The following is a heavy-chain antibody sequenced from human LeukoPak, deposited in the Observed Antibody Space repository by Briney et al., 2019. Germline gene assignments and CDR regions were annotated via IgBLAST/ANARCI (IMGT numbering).Heavy chain of an antibody. V-gene: IGHV3-73*01. CDR2: IRSKANSYAT. CDR1: GFTLSGSA. J-gene: IGHJ4*02. CDR3: TRQGIAAAAFDY. D-gene: IGHD6-13*01. Sequence: GGSLKLSCAASGFTLSGSAMHWVRQASGKGLEWVGRIRSKANSYATAYAASVKGRFTISRDDSKNTAYLQMNSLETEDTAVYYCTRQGIAAAAFDYWGQGTLVTVSS.